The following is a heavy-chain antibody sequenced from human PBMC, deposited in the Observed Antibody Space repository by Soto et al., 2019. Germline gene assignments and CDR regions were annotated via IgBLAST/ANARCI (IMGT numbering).Heavy chain of an antibody. CDR3: ARENLRYSSGWYLLQH. CDR1: GFTFSSYG. Sequence: VGSLRLSCAASGFTFSSYGMHWVRQAPGKGLEWVAVIWYDGSNKYYADSVKGRFTISRDNSKNTLYLQMNSLRAEDTAVYYCARENLRYSSGWYLLQHWGQGTLVTVSS. CDR2: IWYDGSNK. D-gene: IGHD6-19*01. J-gene: IGHJ1*01. V-gene: IGHV3-33*01.